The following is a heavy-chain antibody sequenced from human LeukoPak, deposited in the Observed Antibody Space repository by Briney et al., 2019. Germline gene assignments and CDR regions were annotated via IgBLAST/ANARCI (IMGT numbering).Heavy chain of an antibody. CDR1: GFTFSSYS. J-gene: IGHJ4*02. CDR2: ISSSSSYI. V-gene: IGHV3-21*01. CDR3: ARGGGELVDWLGDY. D-gene: IGHD6-13*01. Sequence: GGSLRLSCAASGFTFSSYSMNWVRQAPGKGLEWVSSISSSSSYIYYADSVKGRFTISRDNAKNSLYLQMNSLRAEDTAVYYYARGGGELVDWLGDYWGQGTLVTVSS.